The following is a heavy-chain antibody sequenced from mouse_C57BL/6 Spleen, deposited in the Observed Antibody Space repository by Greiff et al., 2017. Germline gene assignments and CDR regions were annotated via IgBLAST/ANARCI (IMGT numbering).Heavy chain of an antibody. Sequence: QVQLQQSGAELVKPGASVKISCKASGYAFSSYWMNWVKQRPGKGLEWIGQIYPGDGDTNYNGKFKGKDTLTADKSSSTAYMQLSSLTSEDSAVYFCARKGDDYDGDYYAMDYWGQGTSVTVSS. D-gene: IGHD2-4*01. CDR3: ARKGDDYDGDYYAMDY. CDR1: GYAFSSYW. V-gene: IGHV1-80*01. J-gene: IGHJ4*01. CDR2: IYPGDGDT.